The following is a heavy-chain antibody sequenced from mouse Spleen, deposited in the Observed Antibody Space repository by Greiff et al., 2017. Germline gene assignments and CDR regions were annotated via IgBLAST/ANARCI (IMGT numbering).Heavy chain of an antibody. J-gene: IGHJ2*01. Sequence: VQLQQSGAELVKPGASVKLSCKASGYTFTSYWMQWVKQRPGQGLEWIGEIYPGDGYTNYNEKFKGKATLTADKSSSTAYMQLSSLTSEDSAVYYCASTGYDGIPGYFDYWGQGTTLTVSS. CDR1: GYTFTSYW. CDR3: ASTGYDGIPGYFDY. CDR2: IYPGDGYT. V-gene: IGHV1-50*01. D-gene: IGHD2-3*01.